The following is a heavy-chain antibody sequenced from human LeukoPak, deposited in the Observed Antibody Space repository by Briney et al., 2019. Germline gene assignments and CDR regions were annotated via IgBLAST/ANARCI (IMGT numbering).Heavy chain of an antibody. CDR2: INHSGST. Sequence: SETLSLTCAVYGGSFSGYYWSWIRQPPGKGLEWIGEINHSGSTNYNPSLKSRVTISVDTSKNQFSLKLSSGTAADTAVYYCARRYSSGWYDWFDPWGQGTLVTVSS. CDR3: ARRYSSGWYDWFDP. CDR1: GGSFSGYY. V-gene: IGHV4-34*01. D-gene: IGHD6-19*01. J-gene: IGHJ5*02.